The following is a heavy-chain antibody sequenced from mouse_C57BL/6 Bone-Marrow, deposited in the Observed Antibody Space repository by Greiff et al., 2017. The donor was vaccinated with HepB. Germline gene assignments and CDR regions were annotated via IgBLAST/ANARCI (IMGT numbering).Heavy chain of an antibody. J-gene: IGHJ1*01. Sequence: QVQLKESGAELATPGASVKLSCKASGYTFTSYWMHWVKQRPGQGLEWIGYINPSSGYNKYNQKFKDKATLTADKYSSTAYMQLSSLTYEDSAVYYCARRGGVRQWRYFDVGGSGTTVTVSS. CDR3: ARRGGVRQWRYFDV. D-gene: IGHD2-14*01. CDR1: GYTFTSYW. CDR2: INPSSGYN. V-gene: IGHV1-7*01.